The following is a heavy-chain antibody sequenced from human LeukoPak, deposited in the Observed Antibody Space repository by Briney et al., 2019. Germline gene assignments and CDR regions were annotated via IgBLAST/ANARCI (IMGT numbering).Heavy chain of an antibody. CDR1: GFTFSDYY. J-gene: IGHJ4*02. V-gene: IGHV3-11*04. Sequence: VKPGGSLRLSCAASGFTFSDYYMSWIRQAPGKGREWFSYISSSGSTIYYADPVKGRFTIYRDNAKNSLYLQMNSLRAEDTAVYYCASGLGVLGYFHYWGQGTLVTVSS. CDR3: ASGLGVLGYFHY. CDR2: ISSSGSTI. D-gene: IGHD3-16*01.